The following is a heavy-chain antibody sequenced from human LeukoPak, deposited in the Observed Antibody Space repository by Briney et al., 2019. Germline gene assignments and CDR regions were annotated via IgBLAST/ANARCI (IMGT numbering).Heavy chain of an antibody. CDR3: AKHPAFDI. CDR1: GFTFSDYY. V-gene: IGHV3-11*06. J-gene: IGHJ3*02. Sequence: GGSLRLSCAASGFTFSDYYLTRIRQAPGKGLEWVSYISSSSSGTNYADSVRGRFTISRDNAKNTLYLQMNSLRAEDTAVYYCAKHPAFDIWGQGTMVTVSS. CDR2: ISSSSSGT.